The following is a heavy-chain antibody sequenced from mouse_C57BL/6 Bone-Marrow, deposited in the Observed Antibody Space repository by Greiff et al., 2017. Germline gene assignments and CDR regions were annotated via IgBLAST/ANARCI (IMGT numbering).Heavy chain of an antibody. D-gene: IGHD1-1*01. J-gene: IGHJ2*01. Sequence: EVKLMESGAELVRPGDSVKLSCTASGFNIKDDYMHWVKQRPEQGLAWIGWIDPENGATDYASKFQGKSTITADTSSNTAYLHLSSLTSEDTAVYYCTPSYYYGSSYGYWGQGTTLTVSS. CDR3: TPSYYYGSSYGY. V-gene: IGHV14-4*01. CDR2: IDPENGAT. CDR1: GFNIKDDY.